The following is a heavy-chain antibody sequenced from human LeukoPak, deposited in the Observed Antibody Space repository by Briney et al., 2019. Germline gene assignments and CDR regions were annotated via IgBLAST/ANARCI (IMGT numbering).Heavy chain of an antibody. CDR2: ISGSGGST. D-gene: IGHD3-22*01. CDR3: AKEGYYYDSSGYRY. Sequence: GGSLRLSCAASGFTFSSYAMSWVRQAPGKRLEWVSAISGSGGSTYYADSVKGRFTISRDNSKNTLYLQMNSLRAEDTAVYYCAKEGYYYDSSGYRYWGQGTLVTVSS. V-gene: IGHV3-23*01. CDR1: GFTFSSYA. J-gene: IGHJ4*02.